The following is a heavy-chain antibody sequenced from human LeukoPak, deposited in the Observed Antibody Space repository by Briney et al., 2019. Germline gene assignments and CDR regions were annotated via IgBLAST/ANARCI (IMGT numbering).Heavy chain of an antibody. V-gene: IGHV1-18*01. J-gene: IGHJ6*02. D-gene: IGHD3-3*01. CDR1: GYTFTSYG. CDR3: ARGPYYDFWSGYYIPQYYYYYGMDV. Sequence: ASVKVSCKASGYTFTSYGISWVRQAPGQGLEWMGWISAYNGNTNYAQKLQGRVTMTTDTSTSSAYMELSSLRSEDTAVYYCARGPYYDFWSGYYIPQYYYYYGMDVWGQGTTVTVSS. CDR2: ISAYNGNT.